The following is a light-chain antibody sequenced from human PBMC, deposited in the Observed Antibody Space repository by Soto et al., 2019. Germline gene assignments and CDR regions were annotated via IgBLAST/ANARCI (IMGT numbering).Light chain of an antibody. V-gene: IGLV4-69*01. CDR1: SGQSTYA. Sequence: QTVVTQSPSASASLGASVKLPGPLGSGQSTYAIAWHQQQSEKGPRFLMKINYDGTHSKGDGFFDRFSGSSSGAERHLTISRLQSEDEADYYCQSLGTGIQVFGGGTKLTVL. CDR3: QSLGTGIQV. CDR2: INYDGTH. J-gene: IGLJ3*02.